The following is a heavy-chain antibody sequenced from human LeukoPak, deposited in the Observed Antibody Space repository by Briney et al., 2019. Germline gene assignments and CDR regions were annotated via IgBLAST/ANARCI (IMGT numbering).Heavy chain of an antibody. D-gene: IGHD3-3*01. J-gene: IGHJ6*03. Sequence: GGSLRLSCAASGFTFDEYGMSWVRQAPGKGLEWVSGINWNGGSTGYADSVKGRFTISRDNAKNSLYLQMNSLRAEDTALYYCARDTSYYDFWSGYLRYMDVWGKGTTVTVSS. CDR3: ARDTSYYDFWSGYLRYMDV. V-gene: IGHV3-20*04. CDR1: GFTFDEYG. CDR2: INWNGGST.